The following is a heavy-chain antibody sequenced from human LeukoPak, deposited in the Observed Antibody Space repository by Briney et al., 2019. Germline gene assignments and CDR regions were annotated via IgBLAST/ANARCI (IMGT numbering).Heavy chain of an antibody. V-gene: IGHV3-23*01. CDR1: GFTFSSYA. D-gene: IGHD2-2*01. J-gene: IGHJ3*02. Sequence: GGSLRLSCAASGFTFSSYAMSWVRQAPGKGLEWVSAISGSGGSTYYADSVKGRFTISRDNSKNTLYLQMNSLRAEDTAVYYCAKEGYCSSTSCSYRAFDIWGQGTMVSVSS. CDR2: ISGSGGST. CDR3: AKEGYCSSTSCSYRAFDI.